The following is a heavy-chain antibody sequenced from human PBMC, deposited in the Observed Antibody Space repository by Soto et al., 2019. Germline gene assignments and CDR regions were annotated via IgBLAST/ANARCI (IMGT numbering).Heavy chain of an antibody. CDR2: IKEDGSEK. J-gene: IGHJ3*02. D-gene: IGHD1-1*01. CDR1: GFTFSRYW. CDR3: ARGSTNAFDI. Sequence: EVQLVESGGGLVQPGGSLRLSCAASGFTFSRYWMRWVRQAPGKGLEWVANIKEDGSEKYYVDSVKGRFTTSRDNARNSLYLQMNSLRAEDTAVYYCARGSTNAFDIWGQGTMVTVSS. V-gene: IGHV3-7*04.